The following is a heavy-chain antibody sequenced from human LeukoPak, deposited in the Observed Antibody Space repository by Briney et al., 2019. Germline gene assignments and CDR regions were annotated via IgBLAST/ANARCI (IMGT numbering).Heavy chain of an antibody. J-gene: IGHJ6*02. CDR2: ISSSGTTI. V-gene: IGHV3-48*03. CDR1: GFTFTTYE. CDR3: ALQQLVGYYYYGMDV. D-gene: IGHD6-13*01. Sequence: PGGSLRLSCAASGFTFTTYEMNWVRLAPGKGLEWVSYISSSGTTIYYADSVKGRFTISRDNAKNSMYLQMNGLRAEDTAVYYCALQQLVGYYYYGMDVWGQGATVTVS.